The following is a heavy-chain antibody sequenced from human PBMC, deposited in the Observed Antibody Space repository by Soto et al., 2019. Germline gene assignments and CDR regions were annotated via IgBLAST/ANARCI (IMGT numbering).Heavy chain of an antibody. V-gene: IGHV3-11*01. CDR1: GFTFRDYY. J-gene: IGHJ3*02. CDR2: ISSSGSTI. CDR3: AGDILTSDAFDI. Sequence: GGSLRLSCAASGFTFRDYYMSWIRQAPGKGLEWVSYISSSGSTIYYADSVKGRFTISRDNAKNSLYLQMNSLRAEDTAVYYCAGDILTSDAFDIWGQGTMVTVSS. D-gene: IGHD3-9*01.